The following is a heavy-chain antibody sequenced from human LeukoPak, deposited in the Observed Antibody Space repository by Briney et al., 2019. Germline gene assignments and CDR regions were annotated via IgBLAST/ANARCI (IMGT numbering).Heavy chain of an antibody. Sequence: GGSLRLSCAASGFTFDDYVMSWVRQAPGKGLEWVSGINWNGGRTGYADSVKGRLTISRDNAKNTLYLQMNSLSAEDTALYYCARVARYQLLLGDAFDIWGQGTMVTVSS. V-gene: IGHV3-20*04. CDR3: ARVARYQLLLGDAFDI. J-gene: IGHJ3*02. CDR1: GFTFDDYV. D-gene: IGHD2-2*01. CDR2: INWNGGRT.